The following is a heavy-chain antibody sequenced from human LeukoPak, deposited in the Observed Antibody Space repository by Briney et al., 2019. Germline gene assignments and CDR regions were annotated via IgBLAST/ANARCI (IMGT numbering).Heavy chain of an antibody. V-gene: IGHV1-69*13. Sequence: ASVKVSCKASGGTFSSYAISWVRQAPGQGLEWMGGIIPIFGTANYAQKFQGRVTITADESTSTAYMELSSLRSEDTAVYYCASGQKYCGGDCYNDAFDIWGQGTMVTVSS. CDR2: IIPIFGTA. J-gene: IGHJ3*02. CDR3: ASGQKYCGGDCYNDAFDI. CDR1: GGTFSSYA. D-gene: IGHD2-21*02.